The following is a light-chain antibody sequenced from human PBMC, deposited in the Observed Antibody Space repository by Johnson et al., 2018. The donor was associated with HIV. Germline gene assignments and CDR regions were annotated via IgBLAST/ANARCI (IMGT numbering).Light chain of an antibody. CDR2: DNN. CDR1: SSNIGNND. J-gene: IGLJ1*01. V-gene: IGLV1-51*01. CDR3: GTWDSSLSVYV. Sequence: HSVLTQPPSVSAAPGQKVTISCSGISSNIGNNDVLWYQQLPGTAPKLLIYDNNKRPSGIPDRFSGSKSGTSATLGITGLQTGDEADYYCGTWDSSLSVYVVGTGTKVTVL.